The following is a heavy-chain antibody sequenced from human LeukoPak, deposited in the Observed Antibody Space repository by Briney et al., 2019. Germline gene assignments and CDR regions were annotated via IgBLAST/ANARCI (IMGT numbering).Heavy chain of an antibody. D-gene: IGHD3-22*01. CDR3: ARGPDYYDSSGYDYYYMDV. CDR1: GGTFSNYA. J-gene: IGHJ6*03. V-gene: IGHV1-69*01. Sequence: SSVRVSCKASGGTFSNYAISWVRQAPGQGLEWMGGIIPIFGTANYAQKFQGRVTITADESTSTAYMELSSLRSGDTAVYYCARGPDYYDSSGYDYYYMDVWGKGTTVTVSS. CDR2: IIPIFGTA.